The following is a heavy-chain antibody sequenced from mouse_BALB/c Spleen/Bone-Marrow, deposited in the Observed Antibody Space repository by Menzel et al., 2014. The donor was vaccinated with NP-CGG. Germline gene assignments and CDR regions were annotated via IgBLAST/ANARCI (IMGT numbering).Heavy chain of an antibody. CDR1: GYTFTSYW. CDR2: IDPSDSYT. Sequence: QVQLQQSGAELVKPGASVKLSCKASGYTFTSYWVHWVKQRPGQGLEWIGEIDPSDSYTNYNQKFKGKATLTVDKSSSTAYMQLSSLTSEDSAVYYCARGLYGNSGYWGQGTTLTVSS. J-gene: IGHJ2*01. V-gene: IGHV1-69*02. D-gene: IGHD2-1*01. CDR3: ARGLYGNSGY.